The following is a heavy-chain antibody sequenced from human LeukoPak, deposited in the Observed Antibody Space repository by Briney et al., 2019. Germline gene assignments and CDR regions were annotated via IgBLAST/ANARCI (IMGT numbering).Heavy chain of an antibody. D-gene: IGHD1-26*01. CDR3: AKDVGKWESLHFFDY. CDR2: ISGSGAST. CDR1: GGSIITNT. V-gene: IGHV3-23*01. J-gene: IGHJ4*02. Sequence: ETLSLTCAVSGGSIITNTWWSWVRQAPGKGLEWISGISGSGASTYYADSVKGRFTISRDDSRNTLYLQMNSLRGDDTAVYYCAKDVGKWESLHFFDYWGQGTLVTVSS.